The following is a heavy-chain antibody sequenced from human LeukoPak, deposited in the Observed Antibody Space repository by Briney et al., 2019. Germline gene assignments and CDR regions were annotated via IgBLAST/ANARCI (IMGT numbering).Heavy chain of an antibody. CDR3: AKDQELWFEPIYYYCGMDV. Sequence: GGSLRLSCAASGFTFSSYAMSWVRQAPGKGLEWVSAISGSGGSTYYADSVRGRFTISRDNSKNTLYLQMNSLRAEDTAVYYCAKDQELWFEPIYYYCGMDVWGQGTTVTVSS. CDR2: ISGSGGST. CDR1: GFTFSSYA. D-gene: IGHD3-10*01. V-gene: IGHV3-23*01. J-gene: IGHJ6*02.